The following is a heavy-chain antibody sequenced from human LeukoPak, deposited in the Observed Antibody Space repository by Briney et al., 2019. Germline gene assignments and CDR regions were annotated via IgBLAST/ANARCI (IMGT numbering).Heavy chain of an antibody. Sequence: PSETLSLTCAVYGGSFSGYYWGWIRQPPGKGLEWIGEIKHSGSTNYNPSLKSRVTISVDTSKNQFSLKLSSVTAADTAVYYCAGAPDLGYSSSWYYSGDYFDYWGQGTLVTVSS. CDR3: AGAPDLGYSSSWYYSGDYFDY. CDR2: IKHSGST. J-gene: IGHJ4*02. D-gene: IGHD6-13*01. V-gene: IGHV4-34*01. CDR1: GGSFSGYY.